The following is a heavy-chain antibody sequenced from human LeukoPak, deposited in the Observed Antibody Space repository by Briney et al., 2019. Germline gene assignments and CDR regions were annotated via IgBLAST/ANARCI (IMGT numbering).Heavy chain of an antibody. Sequence: KASETLSHTCTVSGGAISSSSYYWGWIRQPPGKGLEWIGSIYYSGSTYYNPSLKSRVTISVDTSKNQFSLKLSSVTAADTAVYYCARHSGPKVQEYSGSLDAFDIWGQGTMVTVSS. CDR3: ARHSGPKVQEYSGSLDAFDI. D-gene: IGHD1-26*01. J-gene: IGHJ3*02. V-gene: IGHV4-39*01. CDR1: GGAISSSSYY. CDR2: IYYSGST.